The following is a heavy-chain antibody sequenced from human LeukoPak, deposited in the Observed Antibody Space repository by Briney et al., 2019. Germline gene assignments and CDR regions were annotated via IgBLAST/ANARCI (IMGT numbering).Heavy chain of an antibody. CDR3: ARGRRVWFGELFLFDP. V-gene: IGHV4-34*01. CDR1: GGSFSFYY. J-gene: IGHJ5*02. CDR2: INHIGST. D-gene: IGHD3-10*01. Sequence: PSETLSLTCAVYGGSFSFYYWSWVRQPPGKGLEWIGEINHIGSTNYNPSLKSRVTISVDTSKNQFSLKLSSVTAADTAVYCCARGRRVWFGELFLFDPWGQGTLVTVSS.